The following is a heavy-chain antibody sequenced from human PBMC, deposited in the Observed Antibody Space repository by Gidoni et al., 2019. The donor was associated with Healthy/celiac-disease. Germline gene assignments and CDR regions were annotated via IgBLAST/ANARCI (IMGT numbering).Heavy chain of an antibody. J-gene: IGHJ2*01. V-gene: IGHV4-34*01. D-gene: IGHD5-18*01. CDR3: ARALGYSYGSFWYFDL. Sequence: QVQLQQWGAGLLKPSEALSLTCAVYGGSFSGYYWSWIRQPPGKGLEWIGEINHSGSTNYNPSLKSRVTISVDTSKNQFSLKLSSVTAADTAVYYCARALGYSYGSFWYFDLWGRGTLVTVSS. CDR2: INHSGST. CDR1: GGSFSGYY.